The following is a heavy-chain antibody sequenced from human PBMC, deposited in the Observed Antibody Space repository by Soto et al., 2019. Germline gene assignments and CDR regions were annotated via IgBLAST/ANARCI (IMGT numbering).Heavy chain of an antibody. CDR1: GFTFSSYG. CDR2: ISYDGSNK. D-gene: IGHD1-26*01. Sequence: GESLKISCAASGFTFSSYGMHWVRQAPGKGLEWVAVISYDGSNKYYADSVKGRFTISRDNSKNTLYLQMNSLRAEDTAVYYCAVGSYLSYYYYGMDVWGQGTTVTVSS. V-gene: IGHV3-30*03. CDR3: AVGSYLSYYYYGMDV. J-gene: IGHJ6*02.